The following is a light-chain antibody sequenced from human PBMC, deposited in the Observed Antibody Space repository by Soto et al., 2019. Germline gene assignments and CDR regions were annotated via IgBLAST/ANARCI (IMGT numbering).Light chain of an antibody. V-gene: IGKV3-11*01. Sequence: EIVLAQNPSALPLSRGERATLSCRASQYITIYLAWYQQKPGQAPRLLIYDASNGATGIPASFSGSGTGPHFTLTISRGNPDDFAFYSCQLRAEWPVTFAQGTRLEIK. J-gene: IGKJ5*01. CDR3: QLRAEWPVT. CDR2: DAS. CDR1: QYITIY.